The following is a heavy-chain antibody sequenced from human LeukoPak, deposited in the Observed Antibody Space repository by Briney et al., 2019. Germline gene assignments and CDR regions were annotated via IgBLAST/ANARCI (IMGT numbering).Heavy chain of an antibody. J-gene: IGHJ4*02. CDR3: ARAPLAENPGPFDY. CDR1: GGTFSSYA. V-gene: IGHV1-69*01. CDR2: IIPIFGTA. Sequence: GSSVKVSCKASGGTFSSYAISWVRQAPGQGLEWMGGIIPIFGTANYAQKFQGGVTITADESTSTAYMELSSLRSEDTAVYYCARAPLAENPGPFDYWGQGTLVTVSS.